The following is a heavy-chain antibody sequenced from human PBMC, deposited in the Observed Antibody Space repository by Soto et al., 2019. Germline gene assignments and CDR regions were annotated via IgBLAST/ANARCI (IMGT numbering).Heavy chain of an antibody. CDR2: TYYRSKWYN. V-gene: IGHV6-1*01. D-gene: IGHD3-10*01. J-gene: IGHJ5*02. CDR3: ARDYYMVRGVRLGGGFDP. Sequence: KQSQTLSLTCAISGDSVSSNSAAWNWIRQSPSRGLEWLGRTYYRSKWYNDYAVSVKSRITINPDTSKNQFSLQLNSVTPEDTAVYYCARDYYMVRGVRLGGGFDPWGQGTLVTVSS. CDR1: GDSVSSNSAA.